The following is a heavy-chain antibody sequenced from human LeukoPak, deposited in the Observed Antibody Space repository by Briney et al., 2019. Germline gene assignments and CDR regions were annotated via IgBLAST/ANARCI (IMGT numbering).Heavy chain of an antibody. CDR2: IKGTGLTT. D-gene: IGHD3-16*01. J-gene: IGHJ6*03. CDR3: ARAGELRYMDV. CDR1: GFIFSDYY. V-gene: IGHV3-11*04. Sequence: PGGSLRLSCEASGFIFSDYYMAWICQAPGKGLEWISTIKGTGLTTYYADSLKGRVTISRDNDKNSLFLQMSSLRADDTAIYYCARAGELRYMDVWGKGTAVTVSS.